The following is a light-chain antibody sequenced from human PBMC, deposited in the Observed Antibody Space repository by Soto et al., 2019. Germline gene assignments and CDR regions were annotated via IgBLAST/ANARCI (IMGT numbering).Light chain of an antibody. CDR2: GAS. J-gene: IGKJ1*01. CDR1: QSVSSSY. Sequence: EIVLTQSPGTRYLSPGERATLSCRASQSVSSSYLAWYQQKPGQAPRLLIYGASSRATCIPNRFSGSESGTVFTLTISRLEPEDFAVYSCQHYGSSLVTFGQGTKVEIK. CDR3: QHYGSSLVT. V-gene: IGKV3-20*01.